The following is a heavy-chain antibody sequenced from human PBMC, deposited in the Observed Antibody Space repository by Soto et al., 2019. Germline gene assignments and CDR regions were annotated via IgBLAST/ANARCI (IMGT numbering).Heavy chain of an antibody. D-gene: IGHD6-19*01. CDR1: GFSFITSA. Sequence: EVLLLESGGGLVQPGGSLTLSCAASGFSFITSAMSWVRQAPGKGLEWVASISGSGGNIDYADSGKGRFTISRDNSKNTLYLQINDLRVEDSAVYYCAKDRSSNSGWYGRVDYWGQGTLVTVSS. CDR2: ISGSGGNI. J-gene: IGHJ4*02. CDR3: AKDRSSNSGWYGRVDY. V-gene: IGHV3-23*01.